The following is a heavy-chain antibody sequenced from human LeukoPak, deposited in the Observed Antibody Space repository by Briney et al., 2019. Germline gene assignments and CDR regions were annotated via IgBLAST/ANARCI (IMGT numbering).Heavy chain of an antibody. CDR3: ARGYYILGVDP. CDR1: GGSISSYY. V-gene: IGHV4-59*01. CDR2: IYYSGST. Sequence: SETLSLTCTVSGGSISSYYWSWIRQPPGKGLEWIGYIYYSGSTNYNPSLKSRVTISVDTSKNQFSLKLSSVTAADTAVYYCARGYYILGVDPWGQGTLVTVSS. D-gene: IGHD3-9*01. J-gene: IGHJ5*02.